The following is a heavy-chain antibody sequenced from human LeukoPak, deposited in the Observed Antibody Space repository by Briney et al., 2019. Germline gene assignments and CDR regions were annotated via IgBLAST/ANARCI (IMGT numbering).Heavy chain of an antibody. D-gene: IGHD6-19*01. CDR2: IYSGGDT. Sequence: GGSPRLSCAASGFTVSNYYMSWVRQAPGKGLEWVSVIYSGGDTYYADSVKGRFTISRDNSKNTLYLQMNNLRAEDTAVYYCATSPVTGMIYFDYWGQGTLVTVSS. J-gene: IGHJ4*02. V-gene: IGHV3-66*01. CDR3: ATSPVTGMIYFDY. CDR1: GFTVSNYY.